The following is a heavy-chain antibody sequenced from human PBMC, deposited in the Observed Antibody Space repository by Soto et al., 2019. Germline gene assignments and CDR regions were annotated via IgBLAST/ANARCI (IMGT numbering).Heavy chain of an antibody. CDR1: GGSISSGGYY. Sequence: QVQLQESGPGLVKPSQTLSLTCTVSGGSISSGGYYWSWIRQHPGKGLEWIGYIYYSGSTYYNPSLKSRVTISVDTSKNQFSLKLSSVTAADTAVYYCARQGSGYSYGYVASADYYYGMDVWGQGTTVTVSS. V-gene: IGHV4-31*03. J-gene: IGHJ6*02. CDR2: IYYSGST. CDR3: ARQGSGYSYGYVASADYYYGMDV. D-gene: IGHD5-18*01.